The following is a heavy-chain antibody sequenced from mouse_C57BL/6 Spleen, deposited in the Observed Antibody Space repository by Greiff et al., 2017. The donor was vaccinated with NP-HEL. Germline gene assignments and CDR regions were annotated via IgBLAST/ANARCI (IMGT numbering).Heavy chain of an antibody. J-gene: IGHJ3*01. D-gene: IGHD2-4*01. CDR1: GYTFTSYW. CDR2: IHPNSGST. CDR3: ALIYYDYDGFAY. V-gene: IGHV1-64*01. Sequence: QVQLQQPGAELVKPGASVKLSCKASGYTFTSYWMHWVKQRPGQGLEWIGMIHPNSGSTNYNEKFKSKATLTVDKSSSTDYMQLSSLTSEDSAVYYCALIYYDYDGFAYWGQGTLVTVSA.